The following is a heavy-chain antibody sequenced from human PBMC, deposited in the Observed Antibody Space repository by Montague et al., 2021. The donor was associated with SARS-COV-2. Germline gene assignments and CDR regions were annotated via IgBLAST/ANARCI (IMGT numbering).Heavy chain of an antibody. D-gene: IGHD1-26*01. CDR1: GGSISSSSYY. CDR3: ARVKWELSVGNVFDI. CDR2: IYHSGST. V-gene: IGHV4-39*01. Sequence: SETLPLTCTVSGGSISSSSYYWAWIRQPPGKGLEWIGSIYHSGSTFYNPSLKSRVSMSVDTSKNQFSLKLSPVTAADTAMYYCARVKWELSVGNVFDIWGQGTMVTVSS. J-gene: IGHJ3*02.